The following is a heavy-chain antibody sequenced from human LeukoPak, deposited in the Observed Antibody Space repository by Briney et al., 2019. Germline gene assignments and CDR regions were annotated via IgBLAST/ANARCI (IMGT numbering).Heavy chain of an antibody. D-gene: IGHD4-11*01. CDR2: IRYDGSNK. V-gene: IGHV3-30*02. J-gene: IGHJ4*02. CDR3: AKDMTTVTNPVDY. Sequence: GGSLRLSCAASGFTFSSYGMHWVRQAPGKGLEWVAFIRYDGSNKYCADSVKGRFTISRDNSKNTLYLQMNSLRAEDTAVYYCAKDMTTVTNPVDYWGQGTLVTVSS. CDR1: GFTFSSYG.